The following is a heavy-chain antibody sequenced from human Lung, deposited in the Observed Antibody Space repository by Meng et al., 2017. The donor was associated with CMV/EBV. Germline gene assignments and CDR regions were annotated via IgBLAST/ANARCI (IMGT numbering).Heavy chain of an antibody. CDR2: ISSSSSYT. CDR3: ARRLGGCSYGYIFDY. J-gene: IGHJ4*02. Sequence: QVQLVESGGGLVQPGGSLRLSCAASGFTFSDYYMSWIRQAPGKGLEWVSYISSSSSYTNYADSVKGRFTISRDNAKNSLYLQMNSLRAEDTAVYYCARRLGGCSYGYIFDYWGQGTLVTVSS. V-gene: IGHV3-11*06. D-gene: IGHD5-18*01. CDR1: GFTFSDYY.